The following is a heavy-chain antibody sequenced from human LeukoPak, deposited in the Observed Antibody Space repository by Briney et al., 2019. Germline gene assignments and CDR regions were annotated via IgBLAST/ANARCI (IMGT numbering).Heavy chain of an antibody. J-gene: IGHJ4*02. Sequence: GESLKISCKASGYICTSYWIGWWRQMPGKGLEWMGTIYPGDSDTRYSPSFEGRVIISAGKTTSTAYLQWSSLKASDTAIYYCARRQGCSSTSCPPDYWGQETLVTVSP. D-gene: IGHD2-2*01. CDR2: IYPGDSDT. CDR1: GYICTSYW. CDR3: ARRQGCSSTSCPPDY. V-gene: IGHV5-51*01.